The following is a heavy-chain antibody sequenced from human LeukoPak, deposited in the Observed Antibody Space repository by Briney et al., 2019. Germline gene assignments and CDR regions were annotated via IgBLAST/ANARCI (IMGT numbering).Heavy chain of an antibody. V-gene: IGHV3-23*01. CDR3: ANRCSSTSCYYY. J-gene: IGHJ4*02. D-gene: IGHD2-2*01. CDR2: ISGSGGST. Sequence: PGGSLRLSCAASGYSFNAYAMSWVRQAPGKGLEWVSAISGSGGSTYYADSVKSRFTISRDNSKNTLYLQMNNLRAEDTAVYYCANRCSSTSCYYYWGQGTLVTVSS. CDR1: GYSFNAYA.